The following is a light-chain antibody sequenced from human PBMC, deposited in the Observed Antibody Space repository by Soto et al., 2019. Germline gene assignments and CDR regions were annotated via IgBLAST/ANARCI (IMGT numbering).Light chain of an antibody. CDR3: QQRQSYPIT. CDR1: QGIRNY. J-gene: IGKJ5*01. CDR2: TAS. Sequence: DIQLTQSPSFLSASVGDRVTITCRASQGIRNYLAWYQQIAGRAPRLLIHTASTVQSGVPSRFSGSGSGTEFTLTISSLQPEDFATYYGQQRQSYPITFGQGTRLEIK. V-gene: IGKV1-9*01.